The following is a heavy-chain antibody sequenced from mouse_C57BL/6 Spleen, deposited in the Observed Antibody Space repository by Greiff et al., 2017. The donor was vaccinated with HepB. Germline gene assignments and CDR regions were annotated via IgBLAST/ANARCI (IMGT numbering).Heavy chain of an antibody. D-gene: IGHD1-1*01. CDR3: ARAGPTFDY. CDR2: IYPRDGST. J-gene: IGHJ2*01. V-gene: IGHV1-85*01. CDR1: GYTFTSYD. Sequence: QVQLQQSGPELVKPGASVKLSCKASGYTFTSYDINWVKQRPGPGLEWIGWIYPRDGSTKYNEKFKGKATLTVDTSSSTAYVELHSLASEDSAVYYWARAGPTFDYWGQGTTLTVAS.